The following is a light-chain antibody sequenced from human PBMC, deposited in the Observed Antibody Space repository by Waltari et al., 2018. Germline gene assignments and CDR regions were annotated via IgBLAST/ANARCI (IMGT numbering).Light chain of an antibody. CDR2: AAS. V-gene: IGKV1-39*01. Sequence: DIQMTQSPSSLSASVGDRVTITCRATQSISSYLNCYQQKPGKDPKLLIYAASSLQSGVQSRFSGSGSGTDFTLTISSLQPEDFATYYCQQSYSTPPWTFGQGTKVEIK. J-gene: IGKJ1*01. CDR3: QQSYSTPPWT. CDR1: QSISSY.